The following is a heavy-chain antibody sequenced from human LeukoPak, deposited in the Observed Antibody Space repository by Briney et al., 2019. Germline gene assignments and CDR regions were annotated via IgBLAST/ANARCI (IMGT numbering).Heavy chain of an antibody. CDR3: AKDRGGIVVVPGANYIVPFHFDY. J-gene: IGHJ4*02. V-gene: IGHV3-23*01. Sequence: GGSLRLSCAASGFTFSSYAMNWVRQAPGEGLEWVSSISGSGSHTYYADSVKGRFTISRDNSKNTLYLQMNSLRAEDTAVYYCAKDRGGIVVVPGANYIVPFHFDYWGQGTLVTVSS. D-gene: IGHD2-2*01. CDR1: GFTFSSYA. CDR2: ISGSGSHT.